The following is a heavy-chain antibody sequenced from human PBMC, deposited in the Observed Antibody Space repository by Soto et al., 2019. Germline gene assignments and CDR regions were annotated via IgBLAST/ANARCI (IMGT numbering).Heavy chain of an antibody. V-gene: IGHV1-3*01. Sequence: ASVKVSCKASGYTFTSYAMHWVRQAPGQRLEWMGWINAGNGNTKYSQKFQGRVTLTRDPSASTTYMDLSGLRSEDTGIYYCARDGEYYDTSAYIAYWGQGTLVTVSS. J-gene: IGHJ4*02. D-gene: IGHD3-22*01. CDR1: GYTFTSYA. CDR2: INAGNGNT. CDR3: ARDGEYYDTSAYIAY.